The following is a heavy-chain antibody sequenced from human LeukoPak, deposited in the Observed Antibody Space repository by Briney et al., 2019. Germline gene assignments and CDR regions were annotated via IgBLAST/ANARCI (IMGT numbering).Heavy chain of an antibody. D-gene: IGHD3-10*01. CDR2: MNPNSGNT. Sequence: ASVKVSCKPSGYTFTTYDLNWVRQATGQGLEWMGWMNPNSGNTGYAQKFQGSVTMTRNISITTAYMELSNLTSEDTAVYYCARRIRGAPTDYWGQGTLVTVSS. J-gene: IGHJ4*02. V-gene: IGHV1-8*01. CDR1: GYTFTTYD. CDR3: ARRIRGAPTDY.